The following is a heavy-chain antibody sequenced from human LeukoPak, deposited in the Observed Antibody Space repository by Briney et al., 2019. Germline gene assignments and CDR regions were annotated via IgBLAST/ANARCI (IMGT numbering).Heavy chain of an antibody. D-gene: IGHD2-21*01. CDR1: GYTFTGYY. V-gene: IGHV1-2*02. J-gene: IGHJ3*02. CDR3: ARPIHTDLAFDI. CDR2: INPNSGGT. Sequence: ASVKVSCKASGYTFTGYYMHWVRQAPGQGLEWMGWINPNSGGTNYAQKLQGRVTMTTDTSTSTAYMELRSLRSDDTAVYYCARPIHTDLAFDIWGQGTMVTVSS.